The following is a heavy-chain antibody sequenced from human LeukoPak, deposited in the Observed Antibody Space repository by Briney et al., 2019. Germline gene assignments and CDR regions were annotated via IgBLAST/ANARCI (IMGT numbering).Heavy chain of an antibody. D-gene: IGHD2-8*01. CDR3: ASPPLSSAMYYAH. Sequence: ASVKVSCKASGYNFTGHYMHWVRQAPGQGLEWMGWIKPRDGATNYAQNFQGRVAMTRDTSISTAYMELRNLRSDDTAVYYCASPPLSSAMYYAHWGQGTLVTVSS. CDR2: IKPRDGAT. CDR1: GYNFTGHY. J-gene: IGHJ4*02. V-gene: IGHV1-2*02.